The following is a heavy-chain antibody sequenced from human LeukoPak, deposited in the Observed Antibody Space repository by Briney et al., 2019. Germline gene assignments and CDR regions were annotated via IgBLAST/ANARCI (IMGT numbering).Heavy chain of an antibody. CDR3: ASEHSGNYYRPFDY. CDR1: GFTFSNAW. D-gene: IGHD1-26*01. V-gene: IGHV3-21*01. Sequence: GGSLRLSCAASGFTFSNAWMSWVRQAPGKGLEWVSSISSSSSYIYYADSVKGRFTISRDNAKNSLYLQMNSLRAEDTAVYYCASEHSGNYYRPFDYWGQGTLVTVSS. J-gene: IGHJ4*02. CDR2: ISSSSSYI.